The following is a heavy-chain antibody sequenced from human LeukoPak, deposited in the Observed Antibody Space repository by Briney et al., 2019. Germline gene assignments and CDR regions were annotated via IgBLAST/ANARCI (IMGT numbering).Heavy chain of an antibody. D-gene: IGHD6-13*01. Sequence: GGSLRLSCAASGFTFSSYDMHWVRQATGKGLEWVSTIGTAGDTYYPDSVKGRFTISRENAKNSLYLQMNSLRAGDTAVYYCARDRITAAGRYSYGMDVWGQGTTVTVSS. CDR2: IGTAGDT. J-gene: IGHJ6*02. V-gene: IGHV3-13*04. CDR3: ARDRITAAGRYSYGMDV. CDR1: GFTFSSYD.